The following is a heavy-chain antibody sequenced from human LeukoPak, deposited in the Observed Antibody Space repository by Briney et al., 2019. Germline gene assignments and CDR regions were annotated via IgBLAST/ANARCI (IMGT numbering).Heavy chain of an antibody. CDR3: ARGYSYGFDY. Sequence: GGSLRLSCAASGFTFSSYGMNWVRQAPGKGLEWVSSISSSGTYIYFADSVKGRFTISRDNAKNSLYLQMNSLRAEDTAVYYCARGYSYGFDYWGQGTLVTVSS. CDR2: ISSSGTYI. CDR1: GFTFSSYG. D-gene: IGHD5-18*01. J-gene: IGHJ4*02. V-gene: IGHV3-21*01.